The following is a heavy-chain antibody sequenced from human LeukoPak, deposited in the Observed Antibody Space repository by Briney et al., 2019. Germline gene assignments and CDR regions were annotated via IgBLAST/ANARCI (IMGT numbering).Heavy chain of an antibody. CDR2: IYTSGRT. Sequence: SETLSLTCTVSGGSISSGSYYWTWIRQPAGKGLEWIGRIYTSGRTDYNPSLKSRVTISVDTSKNQFSLKLSSVTAADTAVYYCAGNYYGSGSYYSEDRYWGQGALVTVSS. D-gene: IGHD3-10*01. CDR3: AGNYYGSGSYYSEDRY. CDR1: GGSISSGSYY. J-gene: IGHJ4*02. V-gene: IGHV4-61*02.